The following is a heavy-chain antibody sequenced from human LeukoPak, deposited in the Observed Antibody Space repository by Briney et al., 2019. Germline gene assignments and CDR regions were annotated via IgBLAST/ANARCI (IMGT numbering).Heavy chain of an antibody. Sequence: GASVKVSCKASGYTFTGYYMHWVRQAPGQGLEWMGWINPNSGGTNYAQKLQGRGTMTRDTSISTAYMELSRLRSDDTAVYYCAKDYESLVGVQRWGDWFDPWGQGTLVTVSS. D-gene: IGHD1-26*01. CDR3: AKDYESLVGVQRWGDWFDP. V-gene: IGHV1-2*02. J-gene: IGHJ5*02. CDR2: INPNSGGT. CDR1: GYTFTGYY.